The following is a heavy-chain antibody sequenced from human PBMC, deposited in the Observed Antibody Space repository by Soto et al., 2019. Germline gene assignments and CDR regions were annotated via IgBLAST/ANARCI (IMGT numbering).Heavy chain of an antibody. CDR3: TLWWEAVRYQDYVLDV. V-gene: IGHV1-69*06. D-gene: IGHD1-26*01. CDR2: IIPIFATV. CDR1: GGTHNNYA. Sequence: QVQLLQSGSEVRKPGSSVKVSCKASGGTHNNYAFTWVRQARGQGLEWVGGIIPIFATVVYAQRFEGRVTISADKSTSTAYMELTNLSFDDTAVYYCTLWWEAVRYQDYVLDVWGQGTAITVSS. J-gene: IGHJ6*02.